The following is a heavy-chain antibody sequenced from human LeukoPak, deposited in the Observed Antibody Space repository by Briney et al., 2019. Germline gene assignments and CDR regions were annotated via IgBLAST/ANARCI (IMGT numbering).Heavy chain of an antibody. V-gene: IGHV3-23*01. D-gene: IGHD6-6*01. CDR2: ISGGGETI. J-gene: IGHJ4*02. CDR3: AREDARQPPRRSEF. CDR1: GFTFNYYA. Sequence: GGSLRLSCAASGFTFNYYAMTWVRQFPGKGLEWISSISGGGETIYYRSSLKGRFTDSRDNSKKTLFLQMNSLKAEDTAVYFCAREDARQPPRRSEFWGQGTLVTVSS.